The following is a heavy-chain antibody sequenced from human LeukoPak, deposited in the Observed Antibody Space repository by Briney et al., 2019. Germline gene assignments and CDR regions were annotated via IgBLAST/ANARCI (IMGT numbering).Heavy chain of an antibody. CDR2: ISSSSSTI. CDR1: GFTFSSYS. Sequence: GGSLRLSCAASGFTFSSYSMNWVRQAPGKGLEWVSYISSSSSTIYYADSVKGRFTISRDNAKNSLYQQMNSLRAEDTAVYYCARDASPYSSSWHIDYWGQGTLVTVSS. J-gene: IGHJ4*02. V-gene: IGHV3-48*01. D-gene: IGHD6-13*01. CDR3: ARDASPYSSSWHIDY.